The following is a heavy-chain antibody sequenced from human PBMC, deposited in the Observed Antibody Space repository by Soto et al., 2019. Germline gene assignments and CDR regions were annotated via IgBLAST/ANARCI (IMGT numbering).Heavy chain of an antibody. V-gene: IGHV3-30*18. J-gene: IGHJ6*02. Sequence: PGGSLRLSYASSEFTFRGYGMHWVRQAPGRGLEWVALISYDGSIKYYADSVRGRFTISRDNSKNTLYLQMNSLRAEDTAVYYCANSEYSRYKNIDVWGQGTTVTVSS. CDR1: EFTFRGYG. CDR2: ISYDGSIK. D-gene: IGHD5-18*01. CDR3: ANSEYSRYKNIDV.